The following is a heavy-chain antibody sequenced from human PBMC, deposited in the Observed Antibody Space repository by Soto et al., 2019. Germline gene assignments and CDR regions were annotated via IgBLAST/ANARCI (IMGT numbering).Heavy chain of an antibody. CDR1: GGSISGSY. J-gene: IGHJ4*02. D-gene: IGHD6-19*01. CDR2: VYYTGST. Sequence: SETLSLTCSVSGGSISGSYWSWIRQSPGKGLEWLGYVYYTGSTNYSPSLRSRVSISVDTSKNEFSLRLSSVAAADTAVYFCARSVAVPGAHIDYWGQGTQVTVSS. CDR3: ARSVAVPGAHIDY. V-gene: IGHV4-59*01.